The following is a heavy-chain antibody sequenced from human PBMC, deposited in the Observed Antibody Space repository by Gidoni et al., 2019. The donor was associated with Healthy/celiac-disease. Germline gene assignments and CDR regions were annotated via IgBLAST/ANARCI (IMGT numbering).Heavy chain of an antibody. CDR1: GFTFRSYS. D-gene: IGHD3-10*01. V-gene: IGHV3-21*01. CDR3: ARDLLLLWFGELGY. CDR2: ISSSSSYI. Sequence: EVQLVESGGGLVKPGGSLSPPCAASGFTFRSYSMNWVHQAPGKGLEWVSSISSSSSYIYYADSVKGRFTISRDNAKNSLYLQMNSLRAEDTAVYYCARDLLLLWFGELGYWGQGTLVTVSS. J-gene: IGHJ4*02.